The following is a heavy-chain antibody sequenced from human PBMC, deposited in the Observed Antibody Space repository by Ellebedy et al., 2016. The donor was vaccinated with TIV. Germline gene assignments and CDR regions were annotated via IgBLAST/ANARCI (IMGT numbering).Heavy chain of an antibody. V-gene: IGHV4-59*01. CDR2: IYYSGST. Sequence: MPGGSLRLSCSASGGSISSYYWSWLRQPPGKGLEWIGNIYYSGSTNYNPSLKSRVTISVDTSKNQFSLKLSSVTAADTAVFYCASGFSYGLLDYWGQGTLVAVSS. CDR1: GGSISSYY. J-gene: IGHJ4*02. D-gene: IGHD5-18*01. CDR3: ASGFSYGLLDY.